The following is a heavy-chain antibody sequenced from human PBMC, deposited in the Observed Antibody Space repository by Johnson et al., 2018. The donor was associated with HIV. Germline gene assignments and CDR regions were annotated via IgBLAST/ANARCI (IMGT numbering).Heavy chain of an antibody. CDR3: ARDPYGSGPYVAFDI. Sequence: VQLVESGGGLVQPGRSLRLSCAASGFTFDDYAMHWVRQAPGKGLEWVSGISWNSGSIGYVDSVKGRFTISRDNSKNTLYLQMNSLRAEDTAVYYCARDPYGSGPYVAFDIWGQGTMVSVSS. CDR2: ISWNSGSI. V-gene: IGHV3-9*01. D-gene: IGHD3-10*01. J-gene: IGHJ3*02. CDR1: GFTFDDYA.